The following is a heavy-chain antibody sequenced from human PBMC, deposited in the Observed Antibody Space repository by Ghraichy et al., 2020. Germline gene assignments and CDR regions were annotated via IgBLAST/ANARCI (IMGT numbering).Heavy chain of an antibody. Sequence: SGPTLVKPTQTLTLTCTFSGFSLSTGRVGVGWIRQPPGKALEWLAVIYWDDDKRYSPSLKSRLTITKDTSQNQVVLTMTNMDPVDTATYYCAHRASHWGYTWFDPWGQGTLVTVSS. CDR1: GFSLSTGRVG. J-gene: IGHJ5*02. V-gene: IGHV2-5*02. CDR2: IYWDDDK. D-gene: IGHD7-27*01. CDR3: AHRASHWGYTWFDP.